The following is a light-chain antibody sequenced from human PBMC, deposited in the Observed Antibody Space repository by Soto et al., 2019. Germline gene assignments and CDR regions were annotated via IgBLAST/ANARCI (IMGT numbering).Light chain of an antibody. CDR1: QSVLYSSYNQNY. J-gene: IGKJ5*01. Sequence: DIVMTQSPDSLAVSLGERATINCKSSQSVLYSSYNQNYLAWYQQKPGQPPKLLIYWASTRESGVPDRFSGSGSGTDFTLTISSLQAEDVAVYYCQQYYSTPITFGQGTRLEIK. CDR2: WAS. V-gene: IGKV4-1*01. CDR3: QQYYSTPIT.